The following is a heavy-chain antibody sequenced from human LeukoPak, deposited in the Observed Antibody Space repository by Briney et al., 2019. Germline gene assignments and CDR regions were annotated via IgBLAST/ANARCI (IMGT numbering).Heavy chain of an antibody. CDR1: GFTFSSYG. V-gene: IGHV3-30*18. Sequence: PGGSLRLSCAASGFTFSSYGMHWVRQAPGKGLEWVAVISYDGSNKYYADSVKGRFTISRDNSKNTLYLQMNSLRAEDTAVYYCAKDQSGYSSGWYLHYYYGMDVWGQGTTVTVSS. D-gene: IGHD6-19*01. CDR3: AKDQSGYSSGWYLHYYYGMDV. J-gene: IGHJ6*02. CDR2: ISYDGSNK.